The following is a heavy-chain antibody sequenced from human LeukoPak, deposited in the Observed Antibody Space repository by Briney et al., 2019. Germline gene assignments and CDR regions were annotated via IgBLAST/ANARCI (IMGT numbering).Heavy chain of an antibody. D-gene: IGHD2-2*01. CDR1: GGTFSSYA. J-gene: IGHJ3*02. CDR3: ATRSYCSSTSCYHAFDI. CDR2: IIPIFGTA. V-gene: IGHV1-69*05. Sequence: GASVKVSCKASGGTFSSYAISWVRQAPEQGLEWMGGIIPIFGTANYAQKFQGRVTITTDESTSTAYMELSSLRSEDTAVYYCATRSYCSSTSCYHAFDIWGQGTMVTVSS.